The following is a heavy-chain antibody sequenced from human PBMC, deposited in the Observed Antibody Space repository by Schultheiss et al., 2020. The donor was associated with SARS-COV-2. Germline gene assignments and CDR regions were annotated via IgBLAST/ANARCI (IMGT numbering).Heavy chain of an antibody. V-gene: IGHV1-18*01. CDR2: ISAYNGNT. J-gene: IGHJ4*02. D-gene: IGHD5-18*01. Sequence: ASVKVSCKASGYTFTSYDINWVRQATGQGLEWMGWISAYNGNTNYAQKLQGRVTMTTDTSTSTAYMELRSLRSDDTAVYYCARGFRLPINYPFDYWGQGTLVTVSS. CDR1: GYTFTSYD. CDR3: ARGFRLPINYPFDY.